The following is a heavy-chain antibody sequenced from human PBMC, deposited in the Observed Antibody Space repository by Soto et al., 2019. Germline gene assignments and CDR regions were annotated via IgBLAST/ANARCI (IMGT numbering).Heavy chain of an antibody. D-gene: IGHD3-22*01. J-gene: IGHJ4*02. CDR1: GLAFNNYA. CDR2: ISYDGNNR. Sequence: QVPLVESGGGVVQPGRSLRLSCAASGLAFNNYAMHWVRQAPGKGLEWVAVISYDGNNRYYADSVKGRFTISRDNSKNTLCLQMNSLRAEDTAVYYCARDLNVYYYDSSGYYWGQGTLVTVSS. CDR3: ARDLNVYYYDSSGYY. V-gene: IGHV3-30-3*01.